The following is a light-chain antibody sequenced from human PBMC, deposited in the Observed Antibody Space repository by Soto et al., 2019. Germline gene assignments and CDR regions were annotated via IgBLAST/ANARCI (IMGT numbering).Light chain of an antibody. CDR1: QSVSSY. Sequence: VVTQSPDTLSLSPGERATLSCRASQSVSSYLAWYQQKPGQAPRLLIYDASNRATGISARFSGSGSGTDFTLTISSLEPEDFAVYYCQQRSNWPITFGQGTRLEIK. J-gene: IGKJ5*01. CDR2: DAS. V-gene: IGKV3-11*01. CDR3: QQRSNWPIT.